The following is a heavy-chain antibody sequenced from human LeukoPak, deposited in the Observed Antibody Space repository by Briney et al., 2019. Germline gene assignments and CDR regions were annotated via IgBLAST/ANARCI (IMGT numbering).Heavy chain of an antibody. J-gene: IGHJ1*01. CDR1: GFTVSSDY. D-gene: IGHD6-19*01. Sequence: GGSLRLSCAVSGFTVSSDYVSWVRQAPGKGLEWVSVIYRDSTTYYTDSVKGRFTISRDNSKNTLYLQMNSLRPEDTAVYYCAREPGAGGSQHWGQGTLVTVSS. CDR2: IYRDSTT. CDR3: AREPGAGGSQH. V-gene: IGHV3-66*02.